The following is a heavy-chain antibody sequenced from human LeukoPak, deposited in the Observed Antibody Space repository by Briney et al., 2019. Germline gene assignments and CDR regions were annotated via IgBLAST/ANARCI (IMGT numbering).Heavy chain of an antibody. CDR3: AKEVRYYDILTGSDIGGYFDY. CDR2: ISGDGGST. J-gene: IGHJ4*02. V-gene: IGHV3-43*02. Sequence: GGSLRLSCAASAFTFADYPMHWVRQSPGKGLEWVSLISGDGGSTYYADSVKGRFTISRDNSKNTLYLQMNSLRAEDTAVYYCAKEVRYYDILTGSDIGGYFDYWGQGTLVTVSS. D-gene: IGHD3-9*01. CDR1: AFTFADYP.